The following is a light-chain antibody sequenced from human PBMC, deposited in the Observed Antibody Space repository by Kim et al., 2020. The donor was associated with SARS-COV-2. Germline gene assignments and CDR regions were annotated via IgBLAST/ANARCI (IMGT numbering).Light chain of an antibody. Sequence: SYELTQPPSVSVSPGQTASITCSGDKLGDKYACWYQQKPGQSPLLVIYQDNKRPSGIPERFSGSNSGNTATLTISGTQAMDEADYYCQAWDSSTGVVFGG. CDR3: QAWDSSTGVV. CDR1: KLGDKY. J-gene: IGLJ2*01. CDR2: QDN. V-gene: IGLV3-1*01.